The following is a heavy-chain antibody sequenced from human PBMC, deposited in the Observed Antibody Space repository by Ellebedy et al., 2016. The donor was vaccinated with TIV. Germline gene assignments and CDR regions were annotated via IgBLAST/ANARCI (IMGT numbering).Heavy chain of an antibody. J-gene: IGHJ3*02. CDR2: INHSGST. D-gene: IGHD2-15*01. CDR1: GGSFSGYY. Sequence: MPSETLSLTCAVYGGSFSGYYWSWIRQPPGKGLEWIGEINHSGSTNYNPSLKSRVTISVDTSKNQFSLKLSSVTAADTAVYYCAREGGSSSGDAFDIWGQGTMVTVSS. V-gene: IGHV4-34*01. CDR3: AREGGSSSGDAFDI.